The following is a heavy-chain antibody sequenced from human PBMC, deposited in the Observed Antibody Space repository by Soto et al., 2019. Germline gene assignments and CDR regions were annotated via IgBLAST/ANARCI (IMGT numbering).Heavy chain of an antibody. V-gene: IGHV1-46*01. J-gene: IGHJ4*02. CDR1: GFTFSKYY. Sequence: ASVKVSCKTSGFTFSKYYMHWLRQVPGQGLEWVGVINPSGRTTSYAQKFLGRVSVTRDASTATAYLELNSLRSADTAVYYCARDLQVTTVTKSFDSWGQGTLVTVSS. D-gene: IGHD4-17*01. CDR2: INPSGRTT. CDR3: ARDLQVTTVTKSFDS.